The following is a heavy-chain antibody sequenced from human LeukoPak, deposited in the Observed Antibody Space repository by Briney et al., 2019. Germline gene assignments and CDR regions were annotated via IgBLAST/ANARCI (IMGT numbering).Heavy chain of an antibody. V-gene: IGHV3-53*01. D-gene: IGHD3-16*01. CDR3: ARGREGEEFDY. CDR2: IYSGGST. CDR1: GFTVSSNY. J-gene: IGHJ4*02. Sequence: GGSLRLSCAASGFTVSSNYMSWVRQAPGKGLEWVSVIYSGGSTDYADSVKGRFTISRDNSKNTLYVQMNSLRAEDTAVYYCARGREGEEFDYWGQGTLVTVSS.